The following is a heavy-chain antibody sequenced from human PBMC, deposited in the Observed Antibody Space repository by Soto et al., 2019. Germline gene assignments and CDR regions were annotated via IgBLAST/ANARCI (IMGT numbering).Heavy chain of an antibody. CDR3: ARDSNKYSSSLRGRYFDY. CDR1: GFPFSSYV. CDR2: ISGGGSNT. Sequence: GSLRLSCAASGFPFSSYVMSWVRQAPGKGLEWVSGISGGGSNTFYADYVKGRFTISRDNSKNTLLLQMDSLGAEDTAVYYCARDSNKYSSSLRGRYFDYWGQGIGVTVSS. V-gene: IGHV3-23*01. D-gene: IGHD4-4*01. J-gene: IGHJ4*02.